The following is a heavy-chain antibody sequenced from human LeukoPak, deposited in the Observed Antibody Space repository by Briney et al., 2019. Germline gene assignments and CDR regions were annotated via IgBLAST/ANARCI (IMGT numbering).Heavy chain of an antibody. J-gene: IGHJ5*02. D-gene: IGHD3-22*01. Sequence: GTSVKVSCKASGFTFTSSAMQWVRQARGQRLEWIGWIVVGSGNANYAQKFQERVTITRDMSTSTAYMELSSLRSEDTAVYYCARSGYSDSSAYRTGWFDPWGQGTLVTVSS. CDR2: IVVGSGNA. CDR3: ARSGYSDSSAYRTGWFDP. CDR1: GFTFTSSA. V-gene: IGHV1-58*02.